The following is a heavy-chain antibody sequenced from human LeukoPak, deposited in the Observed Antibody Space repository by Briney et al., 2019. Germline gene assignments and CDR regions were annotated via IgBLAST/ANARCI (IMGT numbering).Heavy chain of an antibody. Sequence: GGSLRLSCAASGFTFSSFWMHWVRQAPGKGLVWVSRINSDGSSTSYADSVKGRFTISRDNAKNTLYLQMNSLRDEDTAVYYCAREDRTTVTNPVDYWGQGTLDTVSS. CDR2: INSDGSST. CDR1: GFTFSSFW. V-gene: IGHV3-74*01. D-gene: IGHD4-17*01. J-gene: IGHJ4*02. CDR3: AREDRTTVTNPVDY.